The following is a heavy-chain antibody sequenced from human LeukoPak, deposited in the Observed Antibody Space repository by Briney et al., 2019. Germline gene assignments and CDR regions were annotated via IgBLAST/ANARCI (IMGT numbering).Heavy chain of an antibody. CDR3: AKGVVPSTVITPFDY. V-gene: IGHV3-23*01. CDR1: GVSFSSYA. Sequence: PGGPLRLSCPASGVSFSSYAMSWVRQAPGKGLEWVSSIIGSGDITYYADSVKGRFTISRVNSKNTLYLQMNSLRAEDTAVYYCAKGVVPSTVITPFDYWGQGTLVTVSS. D-gene: IGHD4-23*01. CDR2: IIGSGDIT. J-gene: IGHJ4*02.